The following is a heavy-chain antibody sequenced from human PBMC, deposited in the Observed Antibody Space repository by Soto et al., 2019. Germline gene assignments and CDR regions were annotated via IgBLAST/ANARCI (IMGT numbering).Heavy chain of an antibody. CDR2: ISYTGST. V-gene: IGHV4-39*07. CDR1: GASITSGNYY. CDR3: ARSKYDYGDCYFDY. J-gene: IGHJ4*02. Sequence: LTCTVSGASITSGNYYWGWIRQPPGKGLEWIGCISYTGSTNYNPSLKSRVTISVDTSKNQFSLKLSSVTAADTAVYYCARSKYDYGDCYFDYWGQGILVTVSS. D-gene: IGHD4-17*01.